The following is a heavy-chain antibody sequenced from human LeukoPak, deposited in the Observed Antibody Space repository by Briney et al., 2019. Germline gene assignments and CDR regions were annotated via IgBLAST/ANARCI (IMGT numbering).Heavy chain of an antibody. CDR1: GYTFSSYG. J-gene: IGHJ4*02. CDR2: ISGSGGST. Sequence: ASVKVSCKASGYTFSSYGMSWVRQAPGKGLEWVSAISGSGGSTYYADSVKGRFTISRDNSKNTLYLQMNSLRGEDTAVYFCASSKYYWGQGTLVTVSS. CDR3: ASSKYY. V-gene: IGHV3-23*01.